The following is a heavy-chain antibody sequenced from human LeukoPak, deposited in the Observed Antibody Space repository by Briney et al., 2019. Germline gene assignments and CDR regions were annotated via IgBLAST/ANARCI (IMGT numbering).Heavy chain of an antibody. CDR3: ARDHCSGGSCYLGWFDP. CDR1: GGSISSYY. CDR2: IYYSGSN. Sequence: SETLSLTCTVSGGSISSYYWGWIRQPPGRGLECIGYIYYSGSNNYNTSLKSGVTISVDTSKTQYSLKLSSVPAANTAVYYCARDHCSGGSCYLGWFDPWGQGTLVTVSS. V-gene: IGHV4-59*01. J-gene: IGHJ5*02. D-gene: IGHD2-15*01.